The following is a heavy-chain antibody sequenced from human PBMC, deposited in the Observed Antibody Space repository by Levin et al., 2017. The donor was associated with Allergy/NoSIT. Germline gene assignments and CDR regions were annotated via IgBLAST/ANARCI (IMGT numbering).Heavy chain of an antibody. CDR3: AKEDGTYSSSRVFDI. D-gene: IGHD1-26*01. V-gene: IGHV3-23*01. Sequence: RGSLRLSCAASGFTFRSYAMSWVRQAPGKGLEWVSAVSGSGGSTYYADSVKGRFTISRDNSKNTLYLQINSLRAEDTAVYYCAKEDGTYSSSRVFDIWGQGTMVIVSS. CDR2: VSGSGGST. CDR1: GFTFRSYA. J-gene: IGHJ3*02.